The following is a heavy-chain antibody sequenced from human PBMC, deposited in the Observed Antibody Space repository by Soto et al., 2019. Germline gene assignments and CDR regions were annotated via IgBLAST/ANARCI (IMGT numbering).Heavy chain of an antibody. CDR1: GYTFTSYG. V-gene: IGHV1-18*01. CDR3: ARDLSVGLFDY. Sequence: QVQLVQSGAEVKKPGASVKVSCKASGYTFTSYGISWVRQAPGQGLEWMGWISAHNGNTKYAQKRQGRVTVTPDTSTSTADMELRSLRADDTAVYYCARDLSVGLFDYWGQGTLVTVSS. J-gene: IGHJ4*02. CDR2: ISAHNGNT.